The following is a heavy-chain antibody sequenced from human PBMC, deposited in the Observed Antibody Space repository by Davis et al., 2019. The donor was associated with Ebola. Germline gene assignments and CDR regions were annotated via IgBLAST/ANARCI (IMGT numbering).Heavy chain of an antibody. CDR3: ARYTVTTPDY. D-gene: IGHD4-17*01. CDR1: GFTFDDYA. J-gene: IGHJ4*02. V-gene: IGHV3-23*01. Sequence: GESLKISCAASGFTFDDYAMHWVRQAPGKGLEWVSAISGSGGSTYYADSVKGRFTISRDNSKNTLYLQMNSLRAEDTAVYYCARYTVTTPDYWGQGTLVTVSS. CDR2: ISGSGGST.